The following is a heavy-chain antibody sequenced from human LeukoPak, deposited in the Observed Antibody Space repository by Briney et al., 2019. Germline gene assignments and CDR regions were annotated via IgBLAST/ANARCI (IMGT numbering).Heavy chain of an antibody. D-gene: IGHD3-22*01. V-gene: IGHV4-39*01. CDR1: GGSISSSSYY. J-gene: IGHJ3*02. CDR2: IYYSGST. CDR3: ARIYDSSGYYLRSGAFDI. Sequence: KPSETLSLTCTVSGGSISSSSYYWGWIRQPPGKGLEWIGSIYYSGSTYYNPSLKSRVTISVDTSKNQFSLKLSSVTAADTAVYYCARIYDSSGYYLRSGAFDIWGQGTMVTVSS.